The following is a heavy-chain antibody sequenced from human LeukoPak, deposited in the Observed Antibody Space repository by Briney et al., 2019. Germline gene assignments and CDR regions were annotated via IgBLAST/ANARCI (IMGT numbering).Heavy chain of an antibody. Sequence: SQTLSLTCTVSGGSISSGSYYWSWIRQPAGKGLEWIGRIYTSGSTNYNPSLKSRVTISVDTPKNQFSLKLSSVTAADTAVYYCARASSGWNRFDYWGQGTLVTVSS. V-gene: IGHV4-61*02. CDR1: GGSISSGSYY. CDR2: IYTSGST. D-gene: IGHD6-19*01. CDR3: ARASSGWNRFDY. J-gene: IGHJ4*02.